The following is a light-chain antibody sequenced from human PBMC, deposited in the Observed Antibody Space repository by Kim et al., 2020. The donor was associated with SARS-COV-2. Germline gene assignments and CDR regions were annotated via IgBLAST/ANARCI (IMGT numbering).Light chain of an antibody. CDR2: YDS. J-gene: IGLJ1*01. CDR1: NIRSKS. V-gene: IGLV3-21*04. CDR3: QVWDSTSDHYV. Sequence: YELTQPPSVSVAPGKTARLTCGGDNIRSKSVHWYQQKPGQAPVVVMYYDSDRPSGIPERFSGSNSGNTATLTISGVEAGDEADYYCQVWDSTSDHYVFGAGTKVTVL.